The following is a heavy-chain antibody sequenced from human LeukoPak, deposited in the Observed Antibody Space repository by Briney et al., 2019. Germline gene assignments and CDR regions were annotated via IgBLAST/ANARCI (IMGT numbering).Heavy chain of an antibody. J-gene: IGHJ4*02. D-gene: IGHD6-13*01. CDR2: IYSGGST. Sequence: PGGSLRLSCAASGFTVSNNYMSWVRQAPGKGLEWVSVIYSGGSTYYADSVEGRFTISRDNSKNTLYLQMNSLRAEDTAVYYCARVAAAAGTVDYWGQGTLVTVSS. V-gene: IGHV3-66*01. CDR3: ARVAAAAGTVDY. CDR1: GFTVSNNY.